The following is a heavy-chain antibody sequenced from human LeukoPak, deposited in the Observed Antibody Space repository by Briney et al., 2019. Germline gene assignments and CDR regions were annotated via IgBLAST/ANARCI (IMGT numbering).Heavy chain of an antibody. J-gene: IGHJ4*02. V-gene: IGHV3-20*04. CDR3: ARAPPVYCSGGSCYEDY. D-gene: IGHD2-15*01. Sequence: PGGSLRLSCAASGFTFDDYGMSWVRQAPGKGLELVSGINWNGGSTGYADSVKGRFTISRDNAKNSLYLQMNSLRAEDTALYYCARAPPVYCSGGSCYEDYWGQGTLVTVSS. CDR2: INWNGGST. CDR1: GFTFDDYG.